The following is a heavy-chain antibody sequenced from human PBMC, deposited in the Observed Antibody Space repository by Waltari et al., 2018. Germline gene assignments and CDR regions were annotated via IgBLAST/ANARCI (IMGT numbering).Heavy chain of an antibody. D-gene: IGHD2-21*02. CDR1: GGSFSGYY. CDR2: INHSGST. CDR3: ARREYCGGDCYSRSSAFDI. Sequence: QVQLQQWGAGLLKPSETLSLTCAVYGGSFSGYYWSWIRQPPGKGLEWIGEINHSGSTNYNPSLKSRVTISVDTSKNQFSLKLSSVTAADTAVYYCARREYCGGDCYSRSSAFDIWGQGTMVTVSS. J-gene: IGHJ3*02. V-gene: IGHV4-34*01.